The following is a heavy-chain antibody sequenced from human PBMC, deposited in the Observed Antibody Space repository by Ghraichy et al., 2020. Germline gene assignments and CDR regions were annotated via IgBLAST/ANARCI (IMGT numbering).Heavy chain of an antibody. Sequence: SETLSLTCTVSGGSVSSGGYYWSWIRQHPGKGLEWIGYVYYSGSTYYNPSLKSRLTISVDTSKNQFSLKLSSVTAADTAVYYCASNRDRYNYDYWGQGTLVTVSS. CDR1: GGSVSSGGYY. J-gene: IGHJ4*02. V-gene: IGHV4-31*03. CDR3: ASNRDRYNYDY. CDR2: VYYSGST. D-gene: IGHD5-24*01.